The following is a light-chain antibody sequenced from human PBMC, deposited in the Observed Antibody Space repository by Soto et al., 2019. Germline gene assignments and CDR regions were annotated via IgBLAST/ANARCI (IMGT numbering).Light chain of an antibody. Sequence: NFMLTQPHSVSESPGKTVTISCTGSGGSIARNYVQWYQQRPGSAPTIVIFEHNQRPSGVPDRFSGSIDTSSNSASLTISGLKTEDEADYYCQSYDSDSQGVFGGGTKVTVL. CDR1: GGSIARNY. CDR2: EHN. J-gene: IGLJ3*02. CDR3: QSYDSDSQGV. V-gene: IGLV6-57*02.